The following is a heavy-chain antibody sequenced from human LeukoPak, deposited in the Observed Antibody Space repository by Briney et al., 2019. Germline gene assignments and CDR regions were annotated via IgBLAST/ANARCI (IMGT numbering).Heavy chain of an antibody. J-gene: IGHJ3*02. CDR1: GFTFSSYA. D-gene: IGHD3-22*01. Sequence: GGSLRLSCAASGFTFSSYAMHWVRQAPGKGLEWVAVISYDGSNKYYADSVKGRFTISRDNSKNTLYLRMNSLRAEDTAVYYCAKDFRSSGYVDAFDIWGQGTMVTVSS. V-gene: IGHV3-30*04. CDR3: AKDFRSSGYVDAFDI. CDR2: ISYDGSNK.